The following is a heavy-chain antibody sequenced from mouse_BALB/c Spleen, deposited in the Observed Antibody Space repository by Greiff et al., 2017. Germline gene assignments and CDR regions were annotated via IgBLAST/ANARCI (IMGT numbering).Heavy chain of an antibody. J-gene: IGHJ4*01. CDR2: IDPETGGT. D-gene: IGHD2-2*01. Sequence: QVQLKQSGAELVRPGASVTLSCKASGYTFTDYEMHWVKQTPVHGLEWIGAIDPETGGTAYNQKFKGKATLTADKSSSTAYMELRSLTSEDSAVYYCTRGYYGYDLYAMDYWGQGTSVTVSS. CDR3: TRGYYGYDLYAMDY. CDR1: GYTFTDYE. V-gene: IGHV1-15*01.